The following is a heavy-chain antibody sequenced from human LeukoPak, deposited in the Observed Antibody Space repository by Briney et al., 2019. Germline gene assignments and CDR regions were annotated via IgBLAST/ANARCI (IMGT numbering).Heavy chain of an antibody. J-gene: IGHJ5*02. CDR3: ARLPTGYPNWFDA. V-gene: IGHV4-4*02. CDR1: GGSISTNNW. CDR2: VHFSGDI. Sequence: SETLSLTCAVSGGSISTNNWWSWVRQPPGRSLEWIGAVHFSGDIYYNPSVISRVTISVDRSKNQYFLRLNSLTATDTAIYYCARLPTGYPNWFDAWGRGILVTVSS. D-gene: IGHD3-9*01.